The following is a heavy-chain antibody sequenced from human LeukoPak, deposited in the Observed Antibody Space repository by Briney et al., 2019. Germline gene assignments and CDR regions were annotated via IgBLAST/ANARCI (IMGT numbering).Heavy chain of an antibody. V-gene: IGHV5-51*01. D-gene: IGHD5-18*01. CDR2: IYPGDSNT. Sequence: GESLKISCKGSGYSFTNYWIGWVRQMPGKGLDWMGIIYPGDSNTRYSPSFQGQVTISADKSISTAYLQWSTLKASDTAMYYCARRDTAMVVTNWGQGTLVTVSS. J-gene: IGHJ4*02. CDR3: ARRDTAMVVTN. CDR1: GYSFTNYW.